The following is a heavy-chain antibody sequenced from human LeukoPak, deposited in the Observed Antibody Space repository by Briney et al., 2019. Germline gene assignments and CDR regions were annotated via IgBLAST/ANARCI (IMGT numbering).Heavy chain of an antibody. J-gene: IGHJ4*02. D-gene: IGHD6-19*01. CDR3: AREHTRWLVFDY. V-gene: IGHV3-30-3*01. Sequence: PGRSLRLSCAASGFTFSSYAMHWVRQAPGKGLEWVAVISYDGSNKYYADSVKGRFTISRDNSKNTLYLQMNSLRAEDTAVYYCAREHTRWLVFDYWGQGTLVTVSS. CDR1: GFTFSSYA. CDR2: ISYDGSNK.